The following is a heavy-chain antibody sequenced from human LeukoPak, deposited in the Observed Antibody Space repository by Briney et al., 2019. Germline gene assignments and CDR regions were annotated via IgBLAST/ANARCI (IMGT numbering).Heavy chain of an antibody. Sequence: GGSLRLSCAASGFTFSSCAMSWVRQAPGKGLEWVSAISGSGGYTFYSDSVKGRFTICRDNSKNTLSLQMNSLRAEDTAVYYCAQDATDFDSSGQTYFDNWGQGTLVTVSS. CDR1: GFTFSSCA. D-gene: IGHD3-22*01. CDR3: AQDATDFDSSGQTYFDN. V-gene: IGHV3-23*01. CDR2: ISGSGGYT. J-gene: IGHJ4*02.